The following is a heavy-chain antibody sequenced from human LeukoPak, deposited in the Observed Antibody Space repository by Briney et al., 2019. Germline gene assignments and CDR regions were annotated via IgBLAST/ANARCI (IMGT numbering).Heavy chain of an antibody. J-gene: IGHJ4*02. D-gene: IGHD3-10*01. V-gene: IGHV3-49*04. CDR3: TKNPYYYGSADDGY. CDR1: GFTFGDYA. Sequence: GGSLRLSCTVSGFTFGDYAMSWVRQAPGKGLEWVGFIRSKAYGGTTDYAASVKGRFTISRDDSKSIAYLQMNSLKTEDTAVYYCTKNPYYYGSADDGYWGQGALVTVSS. CDR2: IRSKAYGGTT.